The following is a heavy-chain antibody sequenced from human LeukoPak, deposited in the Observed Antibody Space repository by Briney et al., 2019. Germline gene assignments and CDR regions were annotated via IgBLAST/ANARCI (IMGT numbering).Heavy chain of an antibody. D-gene: IGHD6-19*01. CDR3: ARDSGWYPTYYYYYYMDV. CDR1: GYTFTGYY. CDR2: INPNSGGT. V-gene: IGHV1-2*02. J-gene: IGHJ6*03. Sequence: ASVKVSCKASGYTFTGYYMHWVRQAPGQGLEWMGWINPNSGGTNYAQKFQGRVTVTRDTSISTAYMELSRLRSDDTAVYYCARDSGWYPTYYYYYYMDVWGKGTTVTVSS.